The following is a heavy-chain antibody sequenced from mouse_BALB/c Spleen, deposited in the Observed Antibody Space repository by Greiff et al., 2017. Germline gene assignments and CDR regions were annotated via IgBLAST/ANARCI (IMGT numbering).Heavy chain of an antibody. CDR1: GFSLTSYG. CDR2: IWAGGST. CDR3: ARDKVYYRSSENYFDY. J-gene: IGHJ2*01. D-gene: IGHD2-14*01. V-gene: IGHV2-9*02. Sequence: VKLMESGPGLVAPSQSLSITCTVSGFSLTSYGVHWVRQPPGKGLEWLGVIWAGGSTNYNSALMSRLSISKDNSKSQVFLKMNSLQTDDTAMYYCARDKVYYRSSENYFDYWGQGTTLTVSS.